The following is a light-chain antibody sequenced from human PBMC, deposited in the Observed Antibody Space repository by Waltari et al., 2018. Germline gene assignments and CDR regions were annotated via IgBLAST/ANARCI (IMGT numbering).Light chain of an antibody. Sequence: EVVLTQSPVTLSLSPGERATLSCRASQSVSSTYLAWYQKKAGLPPRLLIFGASIRATGSPDRFSGSGSGTEFTLTIDRLEPEDSAVYYCHQYGTSPRTFGQGTKVEIK. V-gene: IGKV3-20*01. CDR2: GAS. CDR1: QSVSSTY. CDR3: HQYGTSPRT. J-gene: IGKJ1*01.